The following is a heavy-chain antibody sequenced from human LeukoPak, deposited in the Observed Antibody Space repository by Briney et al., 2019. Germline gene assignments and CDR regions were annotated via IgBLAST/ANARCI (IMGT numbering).Heavy chain of an antibody. D-gene: IGHD2-21*02. CDR1: GFTFSTYA. V-gene: IGHV3-23*01. Sequence: GGSLRLSCAASGFTFSTYAMSWVRQAPGKGLEWVSAISGSGGSTYYADSVKGRFTISRDNSKNALYLQMNSLRAEDTSIYFCAKALEQETVIALDSWGQGTLVTVSS. CDR3: AKALEQETVIALDS. CDR2: ISGSGGST. J-gene: IGHJ4*02.